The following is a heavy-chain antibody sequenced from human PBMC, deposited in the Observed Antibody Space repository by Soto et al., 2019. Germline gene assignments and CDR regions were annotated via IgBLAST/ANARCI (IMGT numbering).Heavy chain of an antibody. Sequence: GRPLSLSYATSGFTFSNYAMIWVRQAPVKRLEWVSGISGSGGSTYYAGSVKGRFTISRDNSKNTLYLQMNSLRVEDTAVYYCAKDLGSSRLEIFDYWGQGTLVTVSS. CDR3: AKDLGSSRLEIFDY. CDR2: ISGSGGST. D-gene: IGHD6-6*01. V-gene: IGHV3-23*01. J-gene: IGHJ4*02. CDR1: GFTFSNYA.